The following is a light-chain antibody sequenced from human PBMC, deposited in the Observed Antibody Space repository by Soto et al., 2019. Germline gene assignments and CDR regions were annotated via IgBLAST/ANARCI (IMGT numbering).Light chain of an antibody. Sequence: DIQMTQSPSTLSGSVGDRVTITCRASQTIGSWLAWYQQKPGKAPKLLIYKASTVKSGVPSSFSGSRSGTDVTLTISSLQPDDAATYYCQHYNRYSEAFGQGTKVDIK. CDR3: QHYNRYSEA. CDR1: QTIGSW. CDR2: KAS. J-gene: IGKJ1*01. V-gene: IGKV1-5*03.